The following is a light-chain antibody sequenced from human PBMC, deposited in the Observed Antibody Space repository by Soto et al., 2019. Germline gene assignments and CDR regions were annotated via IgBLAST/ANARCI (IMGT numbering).Light chain of an antibody. CDR2: EDN. Sequence: NFMLTQPHSVSEFPGKTVTISCTRTSGSIASNYVQWYQQRPGCAPTSVIYEDNQRPSGVPDRFYGYIDSSSNSAALTISGLKPEDEAEYYCQSYDSSNRGVLGVGTKLSVL. CDR1: SGSIASNY. CDR3: QSYDSSNRGV. V-gene: IGLV6-57*03. J-gene: IGLJ2*01.